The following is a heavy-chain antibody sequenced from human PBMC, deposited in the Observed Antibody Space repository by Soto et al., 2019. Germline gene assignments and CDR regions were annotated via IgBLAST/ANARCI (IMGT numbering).Heavy chain of an antibody. V-gene: IGHV4-30-4*01. CDR3: VREGTRITANGYIIVAGRFDY. CDR1: GGSIRSDDHY. CDR2: TIYSGNT. Sequence: PSETLSLTCTVSGGSIRSDDHYWSWIRQPPGKGLEWIGFTIYSGNTYYNPSLTSRVSISVDMSKNQFSLTLTSVTAADTAVYYCVREGTRITANGYIIVAGRFDYWGQGSLVTSP. D-gene: IGHD5-18*01. J-gene: IGHJ4*02.